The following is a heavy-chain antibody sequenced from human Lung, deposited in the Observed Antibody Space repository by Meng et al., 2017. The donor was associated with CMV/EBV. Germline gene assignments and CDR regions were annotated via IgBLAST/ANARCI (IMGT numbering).Heavy chain of an antibody. J-gene: IGHJ5*02. CDR3: ASVPTPTISERWFDP. CDR2: TYYSGST. D-gene: IGHD3-3*01. V-gene: IGHV4-31*03. CDR1: GGSISSSAYY. Sequence: LRLXCTVSGGSISSSAYYWSWIRQHPGKGLEWIGCTYYSGSTYYNLSLKRRVTISVDTSNTQFSPTLSSVTAADTAVYYSASVPTPTISERWFDPWGQGTLVTVSS.